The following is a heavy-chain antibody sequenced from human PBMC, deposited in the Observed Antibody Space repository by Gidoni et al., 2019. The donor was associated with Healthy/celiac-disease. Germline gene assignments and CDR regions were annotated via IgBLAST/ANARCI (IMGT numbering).Heavy chain of an antibody. CDR1: GGTFSSYT. D-gene: IGHD3-10*01. CDR3: ARGESFGEPYFDY. Sequence: QVQLVQSGAEVKKPGSSVKVSCKASGGTFSSYTISWVRQAPGQGLEWMGRIIPSLGIANYAQKCQGRVTITADKSTSTAYMELSSLRSEDTAVYYCARGESFGEPYFDYWGQGTLVTVSS. V-gene: IGHV1-69*02. J-gene: IGHJ4*02. CDR2: IIPSLGIA.